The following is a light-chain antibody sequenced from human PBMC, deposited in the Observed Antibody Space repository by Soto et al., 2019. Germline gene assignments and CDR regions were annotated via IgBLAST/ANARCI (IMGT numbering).Light chain of an antibody. CDR2: GAS. CDR1: QSVSSY. Sequence: EIVLTHSPGTLSLSPGERATLSCSASQSVSSYLAWYQQKPGQPPRLLIYGASTRATGIPERFSGSGSGTDFTLTISRLEPEDFAVYYCQDYGSSAWTFGQGTRLEIK. CDR3: QDYGSSAWT. J-gene: IGKJ5*01. V-gene: IGKV3-20*01.